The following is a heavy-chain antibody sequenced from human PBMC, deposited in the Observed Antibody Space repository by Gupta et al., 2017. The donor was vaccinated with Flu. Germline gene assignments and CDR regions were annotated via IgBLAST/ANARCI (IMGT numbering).Heavy chain of an antibody. CDR3: ARGIWRNWFDP. CDR1: GFTFSDYA. CDR2: ITGSGSAT. Sequence: EVHLLQSGGGLVQPGGALQVSCQASGFTFSDYAMTWVRQAPGKGLEWVSVITGSGSATCYADSVKGRFAVYRDNSKNILFLQMDSLRAADTAIYYCARGIWRNWFDPWGQGTLVTVS. V-gene: IGHV3-23*01. J-gene: IGHJ5*02.